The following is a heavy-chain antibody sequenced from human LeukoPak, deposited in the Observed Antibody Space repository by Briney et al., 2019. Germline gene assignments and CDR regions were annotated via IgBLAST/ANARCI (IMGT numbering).Heavy chain of an antibody. CDR1: GYTFTGYY. CDR3: ARWWNYVSGFDY. D-gene: IGHD1-7*01. V-gene: IGHV1-2*02. J-gene: IGHJ4*02. CDR2: INPDSGGT. Sequence: ASVKVSCKASGYTFTGYYMHWVRQAPGQGLEWMGWINPDSGGTNYAQKFQGRVTMTRDTSISTAYMELSRLRSDDTAVYYCARWWNYVSGFDYWGQGTLVTVSS.